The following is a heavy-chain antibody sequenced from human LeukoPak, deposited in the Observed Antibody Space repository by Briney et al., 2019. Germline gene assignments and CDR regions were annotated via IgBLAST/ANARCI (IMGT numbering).Heavy chain of an antibody. CDR3: ARASGEYFDY. D-gene: IGHD3-10*01. V-gene: IGHV3-53*01. Sequence: GGSLRLSCAVSGFTVSSNYMSWVRQAPGKGLEWVSVIYTGGTTYYADSVKGRFTISRDNSKNTLYLQMNSLRAEDTAVYYCARASGEYFDYWGQGTLVTVSS. CDR2: IYTGGTT. J-gene: IGHJ4*02. CDR1: GFTVSSNY.